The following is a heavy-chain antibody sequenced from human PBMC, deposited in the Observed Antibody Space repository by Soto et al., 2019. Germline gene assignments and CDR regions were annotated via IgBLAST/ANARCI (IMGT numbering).Heavy chain of an antibody. Sequence: QVQLQESGPGLVKPSQTLSLACTVSGGSISSGDYYWSWIRQPPGKGLEWIGYIYYSGSTYYNPSLKSRVTISVYTSKNQFSHKLISVNAEDTAVYYSARVTFSSSYVYYFYYRGNGTLVTGS. CDR3: ARVTFSSSYVYYFYY. J-gene: IGHJ4*01. V-gene: IGHV4-30-4*01. D-gene: IGHD3-22*01. CDR1: GGSISSGDYY. CDR2: IYYSGST.